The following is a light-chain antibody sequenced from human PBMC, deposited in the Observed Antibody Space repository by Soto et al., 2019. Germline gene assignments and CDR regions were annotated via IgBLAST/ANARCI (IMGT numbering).Light chain of an antibody. V-gene: IGLV2-14*02. Sequence: QSVLTQPASVSGSAGQSITISCTGTTSFVGTYNFVSWYQQHPGKAPQVLIYEGTKRPSGFSNPFSGSKSDNTASLTISGLQAEDEAHYYCSSYTSSSTYYVFGTGTKLTVL. J-gene: IGLJ1*01. CDR3: SSYTSSSTYYV. CDR2: EGT. CDR1: TSFVGTYNF.